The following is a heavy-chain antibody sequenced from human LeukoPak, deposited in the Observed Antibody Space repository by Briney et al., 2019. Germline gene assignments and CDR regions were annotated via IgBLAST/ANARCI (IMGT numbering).Heavy chain of an antibody. V-gene: IGHV1-2*02. CDR2: INPNSGGT. D-gene: IGHD3-9*01. Sequence: GASVTVSFQASGYTFTGYYMHWVRQAPGQGLEWMGWINPNSGGTNYAQKFQGRVFMTRDTSISTVYMELSRLTTDDTAVYYCARDPSPYTGCYIDYWGHGTLRTVSS. CDR1: GYTFTGYY. J-gene: IGHJ4*01. CDR3: ARDPSPYTGCYIDY.